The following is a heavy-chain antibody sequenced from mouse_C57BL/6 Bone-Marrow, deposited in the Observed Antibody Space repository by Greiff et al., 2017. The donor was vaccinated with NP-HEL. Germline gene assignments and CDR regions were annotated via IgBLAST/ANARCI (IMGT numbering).Heavy chain of an antibody. CDR3: ARALPGPYYFDY. CDR2: INYDGSST. CDR1: GFTFSDYY. Sequence: EVQLVESEGGLVQPGSSMKLSCTASGFTFSDYYMAWVRQVPEKGLEWVANINYDGSSTYYLDSLKSRFIISRDNAKTILYLQMSSLKSEDTATYYCARALPGPYYFDYWGQGTTLTVSS. V-gene: IGHV5-16*01. D-gene: IGHD3-1*01. J-gene: IGHJ2*01.